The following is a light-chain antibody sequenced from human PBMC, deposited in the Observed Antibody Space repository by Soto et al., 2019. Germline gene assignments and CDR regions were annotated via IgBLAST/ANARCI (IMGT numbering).Light chain of an antibody. CDR1: QSISSW. CDR3: QQYNSYLLT. CDR2: SAS. Sequence: DIEMTQSPCTLSSSVGDRVTITCRASQSISSWLVWYQQKPGKAPKLLIYSASSLESGVPSRFSGSGSGTEFTLTISSLQPDDFATYYCQQYNSYLLTFGQGTRLEIK. V-gene: IGKV1-5*03. J-gene: IGKJ5*01.